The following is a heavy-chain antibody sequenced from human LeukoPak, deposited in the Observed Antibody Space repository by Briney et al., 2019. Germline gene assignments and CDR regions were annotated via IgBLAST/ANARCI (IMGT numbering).Heavy chain of an antibody. D-gene: IGHD3-10*01. Sequence: NKYYADSVKGRFTISRDNSKNTLYLQMNSLRAEDTAVYYCAKDLKYGSGSYYKGGPCDYWGQGTLVTVSS. J-gene: IGHJ4*02. V-gene: IGHV3-30-3*02. CDR2: NK. CDR3: AKDLKYGSGSYYKGGPCDY.